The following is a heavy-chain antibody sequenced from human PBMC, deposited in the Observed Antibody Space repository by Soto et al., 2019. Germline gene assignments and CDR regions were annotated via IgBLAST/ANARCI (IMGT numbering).Heavy chain of an antibody. Sequence: PGGSLRLSCAASGFTVSSNYMNWVRQAPGKGLEWLSIIYSDGTTYYADSVKGRFTISRDNLKNTLYLQMNNLRAEDTAVYYCAILSNWGQGTLVTSPQ. V-gene: IGHV3-53*01. J-gene: IGHJ4*02. CDR2: IYSDGTT. D-gene: IGHD6-6*01. CDR3: AILSN. CDR1: GFTVSSNY.